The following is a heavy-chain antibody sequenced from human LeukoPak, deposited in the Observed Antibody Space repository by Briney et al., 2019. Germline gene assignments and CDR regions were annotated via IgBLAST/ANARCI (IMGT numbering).Heavy chain of an antibody. D-gene: IGHD3-10*01. V-gene: IGHV3-30*02. J-gene: IGHJ5*02. CDR2: IRYDGSNK. CDR1: GFTFSSYG. Sequence: PGGSLRLSCAASGFTFSSYGMHWVRQAPGKGLEWVAFIRYDGSNKYYADSVKGRFTISRDNSKNTMYLQMNSLRAEDTAVYYCAKDYSKSSYYRSGPYYRPNWFDPWGQGTLVTVSS. CDR3: AKDYSKSSYYRSGPYYRPNWFDP.